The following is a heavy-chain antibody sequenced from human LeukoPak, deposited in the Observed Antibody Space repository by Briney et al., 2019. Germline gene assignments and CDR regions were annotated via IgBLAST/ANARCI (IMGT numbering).Heavy chain of an antibody. CDR3: ARGGGTTDSAWYGYYFDH. V-gene: IGHV3-30*04. D-gene: IGHD6-19*01. CDR2: TSFDGTNK. Sequence: GGSLRLSCAVSGFTFSSYAMHWVRQAPGKGLEWVAVTSFDGTNKYYAASVKGRFTMSRDNSKNTLYVQMNSLRPEDTAVYYCARGGGTTDSAWYGYYFDHWGQGTLVTVSS. J-gene: IGHJ4*02. CDR1: GFTFSSYA.